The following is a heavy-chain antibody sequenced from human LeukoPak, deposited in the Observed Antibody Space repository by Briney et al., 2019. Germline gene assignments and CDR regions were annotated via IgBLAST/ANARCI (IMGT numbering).Heavy chain of an antibody. CDR1: GFTFSTYG. CDR2: ISPDSNFI. Sequence: PGGSLRLSCAASGFTFSTYGMNWVRQAPGKGLEWVSSISPDSNFIPQADPVKGRFTISRDNAKNSVYLEMESLRAEDTAVYYCANFQTVGIKPFEHWGQGTLVTVSS. CDR3: ANFQTVGIKPFEH. J-gene: IGHJ5*02. V-gene: IGHV3-21*01. D-gene: IGHD3-3*01.